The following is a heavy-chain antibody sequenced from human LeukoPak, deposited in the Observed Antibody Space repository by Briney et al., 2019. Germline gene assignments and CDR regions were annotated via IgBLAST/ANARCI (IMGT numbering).Heavy chain of an antibody. J-gene: IGHJ3*02. CDR2: IWYDGSNQ. CDR1: GFTFSNYG. CDR3: AGDWNIINDAFDI. V-gene: IGHV3-33*01. Sequence: PGGSLRLSCAASGFTFSNYGMHWVRQAPGKGLEWVAVIWYDGSNQYYADSVKGRFTISRDNSKNTLYLQMNSLRAEDTAVYYCAGDWNIINDAFDIWGQGTMVTVSS. D-gene: IGHD2/OR15-2a*01.